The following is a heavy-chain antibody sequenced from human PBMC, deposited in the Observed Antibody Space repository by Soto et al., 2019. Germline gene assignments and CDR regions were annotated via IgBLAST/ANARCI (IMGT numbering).Heavy chain of an antibody. CDR1: GSTFTSYG. CDR2: ISAYNGNT. CDR3: ARDQNTAMVTTTWFDP. V-gene: IGHV1-18*01. D-gene: IGHD5-18*01. J-gene: IGHJ5*02. Sequence: ASVKVSCKAAGSTFTSYGISWVRQAPGQGLEWMGWISAYNGNTNYAQKLQGRVTMTTDTSTSTAYMELRSLRSDDTAVYYCARDQNTAMVTTTWFDPWGQGTLVTVSS.